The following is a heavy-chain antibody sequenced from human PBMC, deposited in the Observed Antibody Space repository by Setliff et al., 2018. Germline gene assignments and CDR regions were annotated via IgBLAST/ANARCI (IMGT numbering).Heavy chain of an antibody. J-gene: IGHJ4*02. CDR2: IYHSGGT. Sequence: PSETLSLTCTVSGYSISNDYFWGWIRQPPGKGLEWIGSIYHSGGTSYYPSLKIRVTISVDTSKNQFSLNLSSVTAAATAVYYCAKHRSYFDYWGQGTLFTVSS. V-gene: IGHV4-38-2*02. CDR3: AKHRSYFDY. CDR1: GYSISNDYF.